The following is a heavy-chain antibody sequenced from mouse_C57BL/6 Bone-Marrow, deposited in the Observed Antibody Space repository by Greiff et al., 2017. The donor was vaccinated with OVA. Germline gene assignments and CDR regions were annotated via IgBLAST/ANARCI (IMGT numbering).Heavy chain of an antibody. Sequence: EVQLQQSGAELVRPGASVKLSCTASGFNIKDDYMHWVKQRPEQGLEWIGWIDPENGDTEYASKFQGKATITADTSSNTAYMQRRSLTYEDTAVYYCASYGNFDDWGQGTTLTVSS. V-gene: IGHV14-4*01. CDR3: ASYGNFDD. CDR1: GFNIKDDY. D-gene: IGHD2-1*01. CDR2: IDPENGDT. J-gene: IGHJ2*01.